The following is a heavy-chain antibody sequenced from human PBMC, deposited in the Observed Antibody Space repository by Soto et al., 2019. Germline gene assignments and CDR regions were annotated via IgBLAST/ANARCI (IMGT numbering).Heavy chain of an antibody. Sequence: SVKVSCKASGGTFSSYAISLVRQAPGQGLEWMGGVIPIFGTANYAQKFQGRVTITADESTSTAYMELSSLRSEDTAVYYCARDTAEMATTLYGMDVWGQGTTVTVSS. CDR3: ARDTAEMATTLYGMDV. CDR1: GGTFSSYA. J-gene: IGHJ6*02. CDR2: VIPIFGTA. D-gene: IGHD1-1*01. V-gene: IGHV1-69*13.